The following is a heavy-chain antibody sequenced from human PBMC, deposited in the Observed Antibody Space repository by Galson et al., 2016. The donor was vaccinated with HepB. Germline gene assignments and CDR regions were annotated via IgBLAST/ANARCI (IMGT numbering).Heavy chain of an antibody. CDR1: GFTLSNYW. CDR2: NSFGGSDT. V-gene: IGHV3-74*03. J-gene: IGHJ3*02. Sequence: SLRLSCAASGFTLSNYWMHWVRQVPGKGLVWVSGNSFGGSDTTYADSVKGRFTISRDNARNTLSLQMNNVRAEDTAVYFCARALRYDTLSGHFPAFDIWGQGTMVTVSS. D-gene: IGHD3-9*01. CDR3: ARALRYDTLSGHFPAFDI.